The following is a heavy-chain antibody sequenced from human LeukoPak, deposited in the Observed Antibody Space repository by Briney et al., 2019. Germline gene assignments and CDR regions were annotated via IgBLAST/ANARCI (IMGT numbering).Heavy chain of an antibody. J-gene: IGHJ6*01. CDR2: IKSKTDGGTT. Sequence: GGSLRLSCAASGFTFSNAWMSWVRQAPGEGLEWVGRIKSKTDGGTTDYAAPVKRRFTISRDDSKNTLYLQMNSLKTEDTAVYYCPTEYYDFWSGLYYYYGMDVWGQGTTVTVSS. CDR1: GFTFSNAW. D-gene: IGHD3-3*01. CDR3: PTEYYDFWSGLYYYYGMDV. V-gene: IGHV3-15*01.